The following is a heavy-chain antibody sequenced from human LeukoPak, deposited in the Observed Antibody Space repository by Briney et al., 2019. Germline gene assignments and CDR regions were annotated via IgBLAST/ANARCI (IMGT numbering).Heavy chain of an antibody. J-gene: IGHJ4*02. CDR3: ARVGSITGTTPLSY. D-gene: IGHD1-7*01. CDR2: ISDSGGST. CDR1: EFTFRSYA. V-gene: IGHV3-23*01. Sequence: GGSLRLSCAASEFTFRSYAMTWVRQGPGKGLEWVSGISDSGGSTFYADSVKGRFTISRDNSKNTLYLQMNSLRAEDTAVYYCARVGSITGTTPLSYWGQGTLVTVSS.